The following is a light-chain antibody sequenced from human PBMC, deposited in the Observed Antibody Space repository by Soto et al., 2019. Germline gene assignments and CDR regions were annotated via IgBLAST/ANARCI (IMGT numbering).Light chain of an antibody. Sequence: QYVLTQPASVSASPGQSITLSCTGSSSDVGAYNLVSWYQQHPGKAPKLIIFEVSKRPSGISNRFSGSKSGNTASLTISGLQAEDEADYYCCSYAGSTAFYVFGSGTKVTVL. V-gene: IGLV2-23*02. J-gene: IGLJ1*01. CDR2: EVS. CDR3: CSYAGSTAFYV. CDR1: SSDVGAYNL.